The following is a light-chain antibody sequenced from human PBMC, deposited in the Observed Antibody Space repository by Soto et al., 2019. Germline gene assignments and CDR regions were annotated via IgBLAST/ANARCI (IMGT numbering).Light chain of an antibody. CDR1: QSVSST. J-gene: IGKJ1*01. CDR3: QQYNNWPPDRT. Sequence: EIVMTQSPATLSVSPGERATLSCRASQSVSSTLAWYQQEPGQAPRLLIYGASTRATGIPARFSGSGSGTEFTLTISSLQSEDFAIYFCQQYNNWPPDRTFGQGTKVEIK. V-gene: IGKV3-15*01. CDR2: GAS.